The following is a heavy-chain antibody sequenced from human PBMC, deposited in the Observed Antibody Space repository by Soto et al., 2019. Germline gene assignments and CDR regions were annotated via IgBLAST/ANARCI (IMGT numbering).Heavy chain of an antibody. CDR2: ISGGGGNS. D-gene: IGHD6-19*01. Sequence: HLLESGGGLVQPGGSRRLSCAASGFNFGDYTMTWVRQAPGKGLVWISTISGGGGNSYYADVVKGRFTITRDKSKNTPYRQMNSLKGEDTALYYCAKETFGVGWTLDFWGQGTLVTVSS. V-gene: IGHV3-23*01. J-gene: IGHJ4*02. CDR1: GFNFGDYT. CDR3: AKETFGVGWTLDF.